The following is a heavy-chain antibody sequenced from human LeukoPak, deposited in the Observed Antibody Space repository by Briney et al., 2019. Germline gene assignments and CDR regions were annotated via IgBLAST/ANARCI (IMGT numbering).Heavy chain of an antibody. CDR2: ISGSGHSI. J-gene: IGHJ4*02. CDR3: AKESPAFDY. CDR1: GFIFTSYA. Sequence: GGSLRLSCAASGFIFTSYAMSWVRQAPGKGLEWVSTISGSGHSIYYADSVKGWFTISRDNSKNTLYLQMNSLRAEDTAVYYCAKESPAFDYWGQGTLVTVSS. V-gene: IGHV3-23*01.